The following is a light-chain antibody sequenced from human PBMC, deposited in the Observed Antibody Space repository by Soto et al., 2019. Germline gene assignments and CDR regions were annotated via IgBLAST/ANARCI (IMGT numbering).Light chain of an antibody. CDR1: ESVSDN. J-gene: IGKJ1*01. CDR3: QQYFNWPLTWT. CDR2: GAS. Sequence: EIVMTQSPATLSVSPGGRATLSCRASESVSDNLAWYQQKPGQPPRLLIYGASTRATGVPARFSGSGSGTEFTLTISSLQSEDSAFYYCQQYFNWPLTWTFGPGSKVQIK. V-gene: IGKV3-15*01.